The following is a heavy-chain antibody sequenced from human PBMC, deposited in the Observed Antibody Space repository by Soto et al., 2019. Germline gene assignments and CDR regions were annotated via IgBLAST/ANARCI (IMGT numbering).Heavy chain of an antibody. D-gene: IGHD6-6*01. CDR3: ARANLYSSSPYYYYYGMDV. Sequence: ASVKVSCKASGYTFTSYGISWVRQAPGQGLEWMGWISAYNGNTNYAQKLQGRVTMTTDTSTSTACMELRSLRSDDTAVYYCARANLYSSSPYYYYYGMDVWGQGTTVTVSS. J-gene: IGHJ6*02. CDR1: GYTFTSYG. CDR2: ISAYNGNT. V-gene: IGHV1-18*01.